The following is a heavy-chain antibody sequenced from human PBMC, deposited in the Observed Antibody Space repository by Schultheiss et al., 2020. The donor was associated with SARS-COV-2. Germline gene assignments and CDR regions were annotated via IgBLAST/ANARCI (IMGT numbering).Heavy chain of an antibody. J-gene: IGHJ4*02. CDR1: GGSISSYY. D-gene: IGHD3-22*01. CDR2: IYYSEST. Sequence: SETLSLTCTVSGGSISSYYWSWIRQPPGKGLEWIGYIYYSESTKYNPSLKSRVTISVDTSKNQFSLKLSSVTAADTAVYYCARPRHYYDSSGYDYWGQGTLVTVSS. CDR3: ARPRHYYDSSGYDY. V-gene: IGHV4-59*01.